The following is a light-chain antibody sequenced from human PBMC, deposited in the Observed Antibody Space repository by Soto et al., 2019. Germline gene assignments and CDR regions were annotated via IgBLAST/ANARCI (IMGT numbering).Light chain of an antibody. CDR3: MQSQQTPPT. Sequence: DIVMTQSLLSLPVTPGEPASISCSSSQSLLQSNGYNYLDWYLQKPGQSPQLLIFFGSYRASGVPDRFSGSGSGTDFTLKIRSVEAEDVGIYYCMQSQQTPPTFGQGTRVEIK. J-gene: IGKJ1*01. V-gene: IGKV2-28*01. CDR1: QSLLQSNGYNY. CDR2: FGS.